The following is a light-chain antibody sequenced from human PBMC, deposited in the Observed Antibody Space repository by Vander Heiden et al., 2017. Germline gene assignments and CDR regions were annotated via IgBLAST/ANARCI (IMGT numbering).Light chain of an antibody. CDR1: QGISSY. Sequence: AIWITHSPSSLSASTGDRVTITCRASQGISSYLAWYQQKPGKAPKLLIYAASTLQSGVPSRFSGSGSGTDFTLTISCLQSEDFATYYCQQYYSYPPTFGPGTKVDIK. CDR2: AAS. J-gene: IGKJ3*01. CDR3: QQYYSYPPT. V-gene: IGKV1-8*01.